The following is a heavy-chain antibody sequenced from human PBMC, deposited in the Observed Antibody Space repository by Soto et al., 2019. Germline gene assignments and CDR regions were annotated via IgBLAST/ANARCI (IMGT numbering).Heavy chain of an antibody. CDR2: IYPGDSDT. Sequence: PGESLKISCKGSGYSFTSYWIGWVRQVPGKGLEWMGIIYPGDSDTRYSPSFQGQVTISADKSISTAYLQWSSLKAPDTAMYYCARHFQDRGYCTNGVCYLAGDWFDPWGQGTLVTVSS. V-gene: IGHV5-51*01. J-gene: IGHJ5*02. CDR1: GYSFTSYW. CDR3: ARHFQDRGYCTNGVCYLAGDWFDP. D-gene: IGHD2-8*01.